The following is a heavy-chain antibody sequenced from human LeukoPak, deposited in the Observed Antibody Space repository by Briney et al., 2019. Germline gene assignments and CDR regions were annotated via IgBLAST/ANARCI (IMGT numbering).Heavy chain of an antibody. CDR3: ARDPTYYYGSGSYFTGDY. CDR2: IIPIFGTA. J-gene: IGHJ4*02. CDR1: GGTFSSYA. D-gene: IGHD3-10*01. Sequence: SVKVSCKASGGTFSSYAISWVRQAPGQGLEWMGGIIPIFGTANYAQKFQGRVTITADKSTSTAYTELSSLRSEDTAVYYCARDPTYYYGSGSYFTGDYWGQGTLVTASS. V-gene: IGHV1-69*06.